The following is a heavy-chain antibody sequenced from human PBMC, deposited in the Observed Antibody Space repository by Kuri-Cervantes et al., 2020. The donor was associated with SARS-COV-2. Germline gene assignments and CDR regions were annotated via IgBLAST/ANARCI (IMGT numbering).Heavy chain of an antibody. CDR3: ARWTPFRRLVVISLGVAFDI. Sequence: ASVKVSCKASGYSFTGYDMHWVRQAPGQGREWMGWINPNSGGTNYAQKFQGWVTMTRDTSITTVYMELSRLRSDDTAVYYCARWTPFRRLVVISLGVAFDIWGQGTMVTVSS. CDR2: INPNSGGT. J-gene: IGHJ3*02. D-gene: IGHD3-22*01. V-gene: IGHV1-2*04. CDR1: GYSFTGYD.